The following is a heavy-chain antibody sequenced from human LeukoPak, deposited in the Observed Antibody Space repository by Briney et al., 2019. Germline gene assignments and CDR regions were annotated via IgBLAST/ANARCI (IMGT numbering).Heavy chain of an antibody. J-gene: IGHJ5*02. CDR3: ARELPSSYNWFDP. D-gene: IGHD6-19*01. CDR2: IYYNGST. Sequence: SETLSLTCTASGGSVSSGSYYWSWIRQPPGKGLEWIGYIYYNGSTNYNPSLKSRVTISVDTSKNQFSLKLSSVTAADTAVYYCARELPSSYNWFDPWGQGTLVTVSS. V-gene: IGHV4-61*01. CDR1: GGSVSSGSYY.